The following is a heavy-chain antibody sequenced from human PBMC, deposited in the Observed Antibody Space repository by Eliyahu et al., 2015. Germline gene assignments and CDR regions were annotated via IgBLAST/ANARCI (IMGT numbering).Heavy chain of an antibody. CDR2: IYYSGST. D-gene: IGHD2-2*01. Sequence: QLQLQESGPGLVKASETLSLTCTVSGGSIRSTSYYWGWIRQPPGKDLEWIGSIYYSGSTYYNPSLKSRVTISVDTSKNQFSLKLSSVTAADTAVYYCANRGQSCSSTNCYEYFQHWGQGTLVTVSS. CDR3: ANRGQSCSSTNCYEYFQH. J-gene: IGHJ1*01. CDR1: GGSIRSTSYY. V-gene: IGHV4-39*01.